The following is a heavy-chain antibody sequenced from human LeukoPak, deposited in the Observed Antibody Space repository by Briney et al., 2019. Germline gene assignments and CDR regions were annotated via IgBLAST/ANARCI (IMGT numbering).Heavy chain of an antibody. J-gene: IGHJ4*02. CDR3: VRDRVIHDY. CDR2: VSGSNGNT. Sequence: GGSLRLSCAASGFTFSSYAMSWVRQAPGEGLEWVSTVSGSNGNTHYADSVKGRFTISRDNAKNSLFLQMNSLRAEDTAVYYCVRDRVIHDYWGQGTLVTVSS. CDR1: GFTFSSYA. V-gene: IGHV3-23*01. D-gene: IGHD3-10*01.